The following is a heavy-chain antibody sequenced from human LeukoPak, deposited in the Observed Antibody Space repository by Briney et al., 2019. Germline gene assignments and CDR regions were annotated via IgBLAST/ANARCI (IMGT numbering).Heavy chain of an antibody. D-gene: IGHD3-22*01. Sequence: SVKVSCKASGGTISSYAISWVRQAPGQGLEWMGGIIPIFGTANYAQKFQGRVTITTDESTSTAYMELSSLRSEDTAVYYCARDHYYGSSGYYYWGQGTLVTVSS. V-gene: IGHV1-69*05. CDR2: IIPIFGTA. CDR1: GGTISSYA. CDR3: ARDHYYGSSGYYY. J-gene: IGHJ4*02.